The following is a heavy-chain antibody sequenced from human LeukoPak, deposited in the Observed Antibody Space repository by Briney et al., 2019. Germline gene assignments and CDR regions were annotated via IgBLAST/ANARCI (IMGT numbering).Heavy chain of an antibody. V-gene: IGHV3-74*01. CDR1: GFTFSSYW. CDR2: IKSDGST. D-gene: IGHD6-19*01. CDR3: AREDVDITVATSGAFDI. Sequence: GGSLRLSCAASGFTFSSYWMHWVRQAPGKGLVWDSRIKSDGSTNYADSVKGRFTISRDNAKNTLYLQMNSLRAEDTALYYCAREDVDITVATSGAFDIRGQGTMVTVSS. J-gene: IGHJ3*02.